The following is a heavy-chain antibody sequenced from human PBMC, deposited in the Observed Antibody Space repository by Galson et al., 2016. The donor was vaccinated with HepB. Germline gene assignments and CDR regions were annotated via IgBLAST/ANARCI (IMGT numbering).Heavy chain of an antibody. J-gene: IGHJ4*02. V-gene: IGHV6-1*01. CDR3: EASYYYDSSGPYYFDY. CDR1: GDSVSSNTAS. Sequence: CAISGDSVSSNTASWNWIRQSPSRGFEWLGRTYYRSKWINEYAVSVKSRITINQDTSENQFSLQLNSVTPEDTAVYYCEASYYYDSSGPYYFDYWGQGTRVTGSA. D-gene: IGHD3-22*01. CDR2: TYYRSKWIN.